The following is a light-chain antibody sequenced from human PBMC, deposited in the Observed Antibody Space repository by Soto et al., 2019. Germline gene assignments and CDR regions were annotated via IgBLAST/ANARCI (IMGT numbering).Light chain of an antibody. CDR3: SACARSSTWV. Sequence: QSALTQPASVSGSPGQSITLSCTGTSSDVGDYNYVSWYQQHSGKAPRLIIYEVSYWPSGVSTRFSGCKSGNTASLTISGLQAEDEADYYCSACARSSTWVFGGGTQLTVL. V-gene: IGLV2-14*01. CDR2: EVS. CDR1: SSDVGDYNY. J-gene: IGLJ3*02.